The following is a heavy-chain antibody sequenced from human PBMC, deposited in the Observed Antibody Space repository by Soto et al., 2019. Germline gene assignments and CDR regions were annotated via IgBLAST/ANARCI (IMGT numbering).Heavy chain of an antibody. CDR1: GGTFSSYA. J-gene: IGHJ6*02. D-gene: IGHD3-10*01. Sequence: VASVKVSCKTSGGTFSSYAISWVRQAPGQGLEWMGGIIPIFGTANYAQKFQGRVSITADDSTSTAYMELSSLRSEDTAVYFCASGNYGSGSYYNAPYYYYGMDVWGQGTTVTVSS. CDR3: ASGNYGSGSYYNAPYYYYGMDV. CDR2: IIPIFGTA. V-gene: IGHV1-69*13.